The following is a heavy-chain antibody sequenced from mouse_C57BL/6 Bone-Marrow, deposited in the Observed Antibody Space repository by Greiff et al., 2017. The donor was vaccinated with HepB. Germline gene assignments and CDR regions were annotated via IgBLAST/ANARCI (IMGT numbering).Heavy chain of an antibody. CDR1: GFTFSDYY. J-gene: IGHJ4*01. CDR3: ARERLYYGSSYDYAMDY. CDR2: INYDGSST. Sequence: EVMLVESEGGLVQPGSSMKPSCTASGFTFSDYYMAWVRQVPEKGLEWVANINYDGSSTYYLDSLKSRFIISRDNAKNILYLQMSSLKSEDTATYYCARERLYYGSSYDYAMDYWGQGTSVTVSS. V-gene: IGHV5-16*01. D-gene: IGHD1-1*01.